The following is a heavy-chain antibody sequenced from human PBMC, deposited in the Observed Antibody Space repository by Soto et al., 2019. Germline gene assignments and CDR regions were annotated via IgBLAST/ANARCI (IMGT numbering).Heavy chain of an antibody. D-gene: IGHD6-13*01. CDR3: ARDLISSWPKKGFDP. J-gene: IGHJ5*02. CDR1: GGSVSSGSYY. Sequence: SETLSLTCTVSGGSVSSGSYYWSWIRQPAGKGLEWIGRIYTSGSTNYNPSLKSRVTMSVDTSKNQFSLKLSSVTAADTAVYYCARDLISSWPKKGFDPWGQGTLVTVSS. CDR2: IYTSGST. V-gene: IGHV4-61*02.